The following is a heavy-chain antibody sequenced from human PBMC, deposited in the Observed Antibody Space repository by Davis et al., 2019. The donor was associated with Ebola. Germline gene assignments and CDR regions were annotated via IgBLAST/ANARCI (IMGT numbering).Heavy chain of an antibody. CDR1: GGSISSYY. CDR2: IYYSGST. J-gene: IGHJ4*02. Sequence: MPSETLSLTCTVSGGSISSYYWSCIRQPPGKGLEWIGYIYYSGSTYYNPSLKSRVTISVDTSKNQFSLKLRSVTAADTAVYYCARDSVVDMWGFDYWGQGTLVTVSS. V-gene: IGHV4-59*12. CDR3: ARDSVVDMWGFDY. D-gene: IGHD1-26*01.